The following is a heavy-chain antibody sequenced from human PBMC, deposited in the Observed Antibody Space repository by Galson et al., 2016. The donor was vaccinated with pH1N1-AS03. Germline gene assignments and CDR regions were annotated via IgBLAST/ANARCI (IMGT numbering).Heavy chain of an antibody. CDR2: IDPSIGST. J-gene: IGHJ4*02. D-gene: IGHD3-10*01. V-gene: IGHV1-46*01. CDR3: ATYGSGSRGGFDY. CDR1: GYTFTRYY. Sequence: SVKVSCKASGYTFTRYYMHWMRQAPGQGPEWMGVIDPSIGSTTYAQKFQGRVTMTRDTATTTAYMELRSLRSDDTAVYYCATYGSGSRGGFDYWGQGALITVPS.